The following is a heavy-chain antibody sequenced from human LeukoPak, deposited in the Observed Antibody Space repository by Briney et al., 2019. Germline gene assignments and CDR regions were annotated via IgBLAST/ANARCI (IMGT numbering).Heavy chain of an antibody. CDR2: INPNSGGT. J-gene: IGHJ6*03. Sequence: ASVKVSCKASGYTFAGYYMHWVRQAPGQGLEWMGWINPNSGGTNYAQKFQGRVTMTRDTSISTAYMELSRLRSDDTAVYYCARGSRYGDYDYYYYYYMDVWGKGTTVTVSS. D-gene: IGHD4-17*01. CDR3: ARGSRYGDYDYYYYYYMDV. CDR1: GYTFAGYY. V-gene: IGHV1-2*02.